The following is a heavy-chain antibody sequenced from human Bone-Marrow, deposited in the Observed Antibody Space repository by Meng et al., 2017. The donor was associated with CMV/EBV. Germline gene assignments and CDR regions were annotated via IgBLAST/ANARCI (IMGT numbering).Heavy chain of an antibody. J-gene: IGHJ4*02. Sequence: SVKVSCKASGFTFTSSAVQWVRQARGQRLEWIGWIVVGNGNTNYAQKFQERVTITRDMSTSTAYMELSSLRSEDTAVYYCAAHHVTGDSSGYQDYWGQGTLVTVSS. CDR1: GFTFTSSA. CDR2: IVVGNGNT. CDR3: AAHHVTGDSSGYQDY. D-gene: IGHD3-22*01. V-gene: IGHV1-58*01.